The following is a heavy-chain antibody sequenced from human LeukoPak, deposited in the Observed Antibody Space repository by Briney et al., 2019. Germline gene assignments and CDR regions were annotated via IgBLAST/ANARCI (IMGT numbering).Heavy chain of an antibody. V-gene: IGHV3-30*18. CDR2: ISYDGSNK. CDR1: GFTFSSYG. J-gene: IGHJ6*02. CDR3: AKDKVVGAYYYYGMDV. Sequence: GGSLRLSCAASGFTFSSYGMHWVRQAPGKGLEWVAVISYDGSNKYYADSVKGRFTISRDNSKNTLYLQMNSLRAEDTAVYYCAKDKVVGAYYYYGMDVWGQGTTVTVSS. D-gene: IGHD2-2*01.